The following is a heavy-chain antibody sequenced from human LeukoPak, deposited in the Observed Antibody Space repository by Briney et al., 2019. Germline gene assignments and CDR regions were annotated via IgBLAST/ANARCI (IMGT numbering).Heavy chain of an antibody. D-gene: IGHD2-21*02. Sequence: QPGGSLRLSCAASGFTFSSYWMHWVRQAPGKGLVWVSRINSDGSSTSYADSVKGRFTISRDNAKNTLYLQMNSLRAEGTAVYYCARVVRCGGDCYSNWFDPWGQGTLVTVSS. V-gene: IGHV3-74*01. CDR3: ARVVRCGGDCYSNWFDP. CDR2: INSDGSST. CDR1: GFTFSSYW. J-gene: IGHJ5*02.